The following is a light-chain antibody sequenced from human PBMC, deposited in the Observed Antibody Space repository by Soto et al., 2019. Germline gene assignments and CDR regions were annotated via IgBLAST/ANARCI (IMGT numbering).Light chain of an antibody. CDR1: QSVSSSN. J-gene: IGKJ1*01. V-gene: IGKV3-20*01. Sequence: EIVLTQSPGTLSLSPGEGATLSCRASQSVSSSNLAWYQQKPGQAPRLLIYGASNRATGIPDRFSGSGSGTDFTLTISRLEPEDFVVYYCQQYGSSSWTFGQGTKVEIK. CDR3: QQYGSSSWT. CDR2: GAS.